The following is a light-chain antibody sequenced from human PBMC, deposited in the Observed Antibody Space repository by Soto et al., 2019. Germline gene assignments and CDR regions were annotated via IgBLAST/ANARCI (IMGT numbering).Light chain of an antibody. CDR1: QSVGNN. CDR2: ATS. J-gene: IGKJ4*01. V-gene: IGKV3-15*01. Sequence: EIVLTQSPATLSVSPGERATLSFRASQSVGNNFAWYRQKPGQATRLLIFATSTRATGVPARFSGSGSGTDFTLAISSLQSEDFAVYYCQQYGDWPLTFGGGAKVEIE. CDR3: QQYGDWPLT.